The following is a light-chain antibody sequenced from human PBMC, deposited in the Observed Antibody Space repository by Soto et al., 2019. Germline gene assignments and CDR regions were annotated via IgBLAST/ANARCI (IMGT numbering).Light chain of an antibody. J-gene: IGKJ4*01. CDR3: QQFNVFPLT. Sequence: IQLTQSPSSLSASVGDRVTITRRAGQDIGSALAWYQQRPGKAPKLLLYDASNLEAGVPSRFSGSGSGTDFTLTITSLRPEDFATYYCQQFNVFPLTFGGGTKVQIK. CDR1: QDIGSA. CDR2: DAS. V-gene: IGKV1-13*02.